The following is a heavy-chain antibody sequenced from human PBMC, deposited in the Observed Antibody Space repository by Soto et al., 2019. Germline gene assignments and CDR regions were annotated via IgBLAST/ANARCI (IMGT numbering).Heavy chain of an antibody. CDR2: IYYSGST. D-gene: IGHD3-16*01. J-gene: IGHJ4*02. CDR1: GDSISSGFYY. CDR3: ATSLGVSSLDY. Sequence: SETLSLTCTVSGDSISSGFYYWSWIRQHPGKGLEWIGYIYYSGSTYYNPSLKSRVTISVDTSKNQFSLKLSPVTAADTAVYYCATSLGVSSLDYWGQGTLVTVSS. V-gene: IGHV4-31*03.